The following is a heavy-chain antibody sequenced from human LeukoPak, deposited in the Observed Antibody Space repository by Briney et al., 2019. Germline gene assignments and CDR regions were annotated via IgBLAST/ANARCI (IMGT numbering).Heavy chain of an antibody. CDR1: GGSIAIRNYN. J-gene: IGHJ4*02. V-gene: IGHV4-39*01. CDR3: ASFSWLVPYY. CDR2: VYSSGSV. Sequence: SETLSLTCAVSGGSIAIRNYNWAWIRQSPGRGLEWLGSVYSSGSVYYNPSLKSRVTILVDTSKNQFALKLRSVTAADTAVYYCASFSWLVPYYWGQGTLVTVSS. D-gene: IGHD6-19*01.